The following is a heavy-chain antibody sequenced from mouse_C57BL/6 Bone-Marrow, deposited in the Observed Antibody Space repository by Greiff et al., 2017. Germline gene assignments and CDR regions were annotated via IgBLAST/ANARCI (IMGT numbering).Heavy chain of an antibody. CDR3: ANRPCDY. CDR2: IPPNSGST. D-gene: IGHD2-14*01. V-gene: IGHV1-64*01. CDR1: GYTFTSYW. Sequence: QVQLQQPGAELVKPGASVKLSCKASGYTFTSYWMHWVKQRPGQGLEWIGMIPPNSGSTNYNEKFKSKATLTVEKSSSTAYMKLSRLTSEDSAVDYCANRPCDYWGKGTLVTVSA. J-gene: IGHJ3*01.